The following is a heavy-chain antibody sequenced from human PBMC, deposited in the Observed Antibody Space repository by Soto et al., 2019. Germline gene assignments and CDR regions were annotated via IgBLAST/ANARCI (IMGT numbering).Heavy chain of an antibody. D-gene: IGHD6-13*01. CDR2: IIPLFGTT. CDR1: GGTFSRHA. CDR3: ARAAIHGSSWYFWFDP. J-gene: IGHJ5*02. V-gene: IGHV1-69*01. Sequence: QVQLVQSGSEVKMPGSSVKVSCKTSGGTFSRHAINWFAQPPGKGFGWWGGIIPLFGTTNYAQKFKGRVTISADESTSTAYMELSSLTSEDAAVYYCARAAIHGSSWYFWFDPWGQGTLVTVSS.